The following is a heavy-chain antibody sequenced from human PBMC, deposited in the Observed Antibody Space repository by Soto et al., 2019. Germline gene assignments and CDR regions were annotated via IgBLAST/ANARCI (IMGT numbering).Heavy chain of an antibody. D-gene: IGHD3-3*01. V-gene: IGHV1-69*01. CDR2: IIPIFGTA. CDR1: GGTFSSYA. J-gene: IGHJ5*02. CDR3: AADFWSGSEPGEWFDP. Sequence: QVQLVQSGAEVKKPGSSVKVSCKASGGTFSSYAISWVRQAPGQGLEWMGGIIPIFGTANYAQKFQGRVTITADESTSRAYMELSSLRSEDTAVYYCAADFWSGSEPGEWFDPWGQGTLVTVSS.